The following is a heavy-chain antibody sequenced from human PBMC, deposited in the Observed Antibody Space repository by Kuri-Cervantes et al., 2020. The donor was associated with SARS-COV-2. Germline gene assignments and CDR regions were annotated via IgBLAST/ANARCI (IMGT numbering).Heavy chain of an antibody. CDR2: INAGNGNT. D-gene: IGHD3-3*01. CDR1: GYTFTSYA. Sequence: ASVKNSCKASGYTFTSYAMHWVRQAPGQRLEWMGWINAGNGNTKYSQKFQGRVTITRDTSASTAYMELSSLRSEDTAVYYCARSRKPDMTIFGVVNRYYGMDVWSQGTTVTVSS. V-gene: IGHV1-3*01. J-gene: IGHJ6*02. CDR3: ARSRKPDMTIFGVVNRYYGMDV.